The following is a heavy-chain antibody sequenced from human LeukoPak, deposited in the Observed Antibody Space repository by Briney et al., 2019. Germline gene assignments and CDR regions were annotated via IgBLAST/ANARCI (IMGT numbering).Heavy chain of an antibody. V-gene: IGHV1-46*01. CDR1: GYTFTSYY. D-gene: IGHD1-20*01. J-gene: IGHJ6*03. CDR3: ARDGALTSYYYYYMDV. Sequence: ASVKVSCKASGYTFTSYYMHWVRQAPGQGLEWMRIINPSGGSTSYAQKFQGRVTMTRDTSISTAYMELSRLRSDDTAVYYCARDGALTSYYYYYMDVWGKGTTVTVSS. CDR2: INPSGGST.